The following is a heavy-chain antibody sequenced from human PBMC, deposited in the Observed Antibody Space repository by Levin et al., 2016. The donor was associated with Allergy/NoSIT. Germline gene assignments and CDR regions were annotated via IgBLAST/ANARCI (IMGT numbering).Heavy chain of an antibody. V-gene: IGHV1-18*01. CDR2: ISAYNGNT. Sequence: ASLKVSCKASGYTFTSYGISWVRQAPGQGLEWMGWISAYNGNTNYAQKLQGRVTMTTDTSTSTAYMELRSLRSDDTAVYYCARGVGGATSGEIDYWGQGTLVTVSS. J-gene: IGHJ4*02. D-gene: IGHD1-26*01. CDR3: ARGVGGATSGEIDY. CDR1: GYTFTSYG.